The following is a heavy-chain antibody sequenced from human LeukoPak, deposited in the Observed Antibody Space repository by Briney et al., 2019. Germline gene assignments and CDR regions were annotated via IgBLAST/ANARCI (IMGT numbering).Heavy chain of an antibody. Sequence: PSETLSLTCTVSGGSISSGDYCWSWIRQPPGKGLEWIGYIYYSGSTYYNPSLKSRVTISVDTSKNQFSLKLSSVTAADTAVYYCARVLIGGWTDYWGQGTLVTVSS. V-gene: IGHV4-30-4*01. CDR3: ARVLIGGWTDY. J-gene: IGHJ4*02. D-gene: IGHD3-3*01. CDR1: GGSISSGDYC. CDR2: IYYSGST.